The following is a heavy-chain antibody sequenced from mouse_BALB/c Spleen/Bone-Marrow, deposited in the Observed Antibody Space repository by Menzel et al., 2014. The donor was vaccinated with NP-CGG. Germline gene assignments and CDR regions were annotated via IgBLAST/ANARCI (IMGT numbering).Heavy chain of an antibody. CDR2: IYPGSGST. Sequence: LQQSGSELVRPGASVKLSCKASGYTFTSYWMHWVKQRPGQGLEWIGNIYPGSGSTNHDEKFKSKATLTVDTSSSTAYMQLSSLTSEDSAVYYCTRLGAPYAMDYWGQGTSVTGSS. CDR3: TRLGAPYAMDY. V-gene: IGHV1S22*01. CDR1: GYTFTSYW. J-gene: IGHJ4*01.